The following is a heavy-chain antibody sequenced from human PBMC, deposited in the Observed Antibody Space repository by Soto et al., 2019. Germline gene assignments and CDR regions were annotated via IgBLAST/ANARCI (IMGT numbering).Heavy chain of an antibody. J-gene: IGHJ4*02. V-gene: IGHV4-59*01. D-gene: IGHD3-9*01. Sequence: SETLSLTCTVSGGSISSYYWSWIRQPPGKGLEWIGYIYYSGSTNYNPSLKSRVTISVDTSKNQFSLKLSSVTAADTAVYYCAREYYDILTGYYLFDYWGQGTLVTVS. CDR3: AREYYDILTGYYLFDY. CDR2: IYYSGST. CDR1: GGSISSYY.